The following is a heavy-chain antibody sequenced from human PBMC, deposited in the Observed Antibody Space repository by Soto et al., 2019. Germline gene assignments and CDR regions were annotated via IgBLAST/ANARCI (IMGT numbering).Heavy chain of an antibody. J-gene: IGHJ2*01. CDR2: ISSSSSTI. CDR3: FCQAEDGIRVTVTGSAFLRNRSSDL. Sequence: KGLEWVSYISSSSSTIYSADSVKGRFTISRDNAKNSLYLQMNSLRDEDTAVYYFFCQAEDGIRVTVTGSAFLRNRSSDL. D-gene: IGHD3-16*02. V-gene: IGHV3-48*02.